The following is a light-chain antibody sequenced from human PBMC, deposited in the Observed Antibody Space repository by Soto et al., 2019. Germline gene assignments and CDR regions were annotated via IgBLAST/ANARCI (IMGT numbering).Light chain of an antibody. CDR3: QQYNNWPQLT. Sequence: FVLTQSRPTLFVTPGEGDALAYRASQGIGDTLAWYQHKPGQAPRLLIYAVSTRATGVPARFSGSGSGTEFTLTFCSLQSEDFAVYYCQQYNNWPQLTFGGGTKVDIK. J-gene: IGKJ4*01. CDR2: AVS. CDR1: QGIGDT. V-gene: IGKV3-15*01.